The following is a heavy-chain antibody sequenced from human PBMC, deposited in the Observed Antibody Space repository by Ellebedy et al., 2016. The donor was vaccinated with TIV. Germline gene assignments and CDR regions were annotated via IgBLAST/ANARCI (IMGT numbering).Heavy chain of an antibody. CDR2: VGGGDDRT. CDR1: GFTFSSYS. Sequence: GESLKISCAASGFTFSSYSMNWVRQAPGQGLEWVSAVGGGDDRTVYADAVKGRFTISRDNSKNTVTLQMQSLRAEDTALYYCAKGHTASFFYLFDSWGQGTLVTVSS. J-gene: IGHJ5*01. D-gene: IGHD2-2*01. V-gene: IGHV3-23*01. CDR3: AKGHTASFFYLFDS.